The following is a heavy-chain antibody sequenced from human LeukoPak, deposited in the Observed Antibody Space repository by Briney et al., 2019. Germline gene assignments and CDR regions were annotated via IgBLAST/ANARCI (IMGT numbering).Heavy chain of an antibody. Sequence: AGSLRLSCAASGFTFSDYYMSWIRQAPGKGLEWVSYISSSGSTIYYADSVKGRFTISRDNAKNSLYLQMNSLRAEDTAVYYCARVRTVSGYYYYYMDVWGKGTTVTVSS. D-gene: IGHD4-17*01. CDR3: ARVRTVSGYYYYYMDV. CDR1: GFTFSDYY. V-gene: IGHV3-11*01. J-gene: IGHJ6*03. CDR2: ISSSGSTI.